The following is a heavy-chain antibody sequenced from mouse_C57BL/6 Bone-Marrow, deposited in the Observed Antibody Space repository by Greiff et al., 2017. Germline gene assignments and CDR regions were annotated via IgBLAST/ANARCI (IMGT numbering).Heavy chain of an antibody. CDR2: INPSNGGT. CDR1: GYTFTSYW. CDR3: AREGVYYDYGGAYFDY. D-gene: IGHD2-4*01. V-gene: IGHV1-53*01. Sequence: VQLQQPGTELVKPGASVKLSCKASGYTFTSYWMHWVKQRPGQGLEWIGNINPSNGGTNYNEKFKSKATLTVDKSSSTAYMQRSSLTSEDSAVYYCAREGVYYDYGGAYFDYWGQGTTLTVSS. J-gene: IGHJ2*01.